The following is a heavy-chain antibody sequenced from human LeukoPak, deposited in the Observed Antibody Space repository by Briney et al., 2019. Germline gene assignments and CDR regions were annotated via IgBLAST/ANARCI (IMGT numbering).Heavy chain of an antibody. D-gene: IGHD3-3*01. Sequence: SETLSLTCTVSGGSISSYYWSWIRQPPGKGLEWIGYIHYSGSTNYNPSLKSRVTISVDTSKDQFSLKLSSVTAADTAVYYCARGGYDFWSGYFLHYYYGMDVWGQGTTVTVSS. CDR3: ARGGYDFWSGYFLHYYYGMDV. V-gene: IGHV4-59*01. CDR1: GGSISSYY. CDR2: IHYSGST. J-gene: IGHJ6*02.